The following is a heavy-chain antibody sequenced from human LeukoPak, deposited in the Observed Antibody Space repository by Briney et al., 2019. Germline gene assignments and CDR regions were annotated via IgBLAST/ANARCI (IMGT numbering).Heavy chain of an antibody. V-gene: IGHV4-59*01. CDR1: GGSISGYY. Sequence: KPSETLSLTCTVSGGSISGYYWSWIRQPPGKGPEWIGYIYYSGSTKYNPSLKSRVTISVDASKNQFSLRLSSLTAADTAVYYCARGALDTKTRFDYWGQGTLVTVSS. J-gene: IGHJ4*02. CDR2: IYYSGST. CDR3: ARGALDTKTRFDY. D-gene: IGHD5-18*01.